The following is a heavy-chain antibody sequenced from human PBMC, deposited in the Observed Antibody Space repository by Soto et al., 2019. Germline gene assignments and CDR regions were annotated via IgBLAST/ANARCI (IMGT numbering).Heavy chain of an antibody. CDR2: IYWDDDK. CDR3: AHSRGVAVFDY. J-gene: IGHJ4*02. V-gene: IGHV2-5*02. Sequence: QITLKESGPTLVKPTQTRTLTCTFSGFSLSTSGVGVGWIRQPPGKALEWLALIYWDDDKRYRPSLKSRLTITKDTSKNQVVLTMTNMDPVDTATSYCAHSRGVAVFDYWGQGTLVTVSS. D-gene: IGHD3-10*01. CDR1: GFSLSTSGVG.